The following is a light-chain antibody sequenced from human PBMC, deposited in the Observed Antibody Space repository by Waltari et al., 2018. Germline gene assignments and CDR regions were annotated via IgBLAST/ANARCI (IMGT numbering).Light chain of an antibody. J-gene: IGKJ3*01. CDR2: DAS. V-gene: IGKV3-11*01. CDR1: QSVSSF. Sequence: EVVLTQSPATLPLSPGERATPSCRASQSVSSFLSWYQQKPGQAPRLLIYDASNRATGIPARFSGSGSGTDFTLTISSLEPEDFAVYYCQQRSNVLFAFGPGTKVDFK. CDR3: QQRSNVLFA.